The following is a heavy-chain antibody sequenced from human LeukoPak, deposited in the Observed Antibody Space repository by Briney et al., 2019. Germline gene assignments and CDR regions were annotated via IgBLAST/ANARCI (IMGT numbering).Heavy chain of an antibody. V-gene: IGHV1-69*05. CDR1: GGTFSSYA. J-gene: IGHJ4*02. D-gene: IGHD1-26*01. Sequence: SVKVSCKASGGTFSSYAISWVRQAPGQGLEWMGGIIPIFGTANYAQKFQGRVTITTDESTNTAYMELSSLRSEDTAVYYCARGIVGASYYLDYWGQGTLVTVSS. CDR3: ARGIVGASYYLDY. CDR2: IIPIFGTA.